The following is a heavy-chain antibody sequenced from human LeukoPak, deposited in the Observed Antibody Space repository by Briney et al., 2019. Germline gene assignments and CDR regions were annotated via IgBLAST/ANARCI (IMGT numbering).Heavy chain of an antibody. Sequence: GGSLRLSCAASGFTFNSYAMSWVRQAPGKGLEWVSSITGSGGSTYYADSAKGRFTISRDNSKTTLYLQMNRLRAEDTAVYYCARDPWIQPHYFDYWGQGTLVTVSS. D-gene: IGHD5-18*01. CDR1: GFTFNSYA. V-gene: IGHV3-23*01. CDR2: ITGSGGST. J-gene: IGHJ4*02. CDR3: ARDPWIQPHYFDY.